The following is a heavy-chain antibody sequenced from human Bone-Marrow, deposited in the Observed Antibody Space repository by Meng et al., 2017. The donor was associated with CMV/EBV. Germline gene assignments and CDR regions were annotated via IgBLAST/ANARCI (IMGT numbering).Heavy chain of an antibody. CDR1: GGLFNDYQ. D-gene: IGHD6-25*01. Sequence: ESLKISCAVYGGLFNDYQWSWIRQPPGKGLEWIGEINHGARSKYNPSLKSRVTISIDTSKKQVSLKLISLTAADTAVYYCARGSAAAGSSALDYWGQGTLVTVSS. V-gene: IGHV4-34*01. CDR3: ARGSAAAGSSALDY. CDR2: INHGARS. J-gene: IGHJ4*02.